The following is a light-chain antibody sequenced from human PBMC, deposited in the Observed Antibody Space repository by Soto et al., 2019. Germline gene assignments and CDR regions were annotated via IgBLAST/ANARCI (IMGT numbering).Light chain of an antibody. J-gene: IGKJ1*01. Sequence: EIVLTQSPGPLSLSPGERATLSCRASQSVSSSYLAWYQQKPGQAPRLLIYGASSRASGVPDRFSGSGSGTDFTLTFSRLEPEDFAVYYCQQYGSSAWTFGQGTKVEI. CDR3: QQYGSSAWT. V-gene: IGKV3-20*01. CDR1: QSVSSSY. CDR2: GAS.